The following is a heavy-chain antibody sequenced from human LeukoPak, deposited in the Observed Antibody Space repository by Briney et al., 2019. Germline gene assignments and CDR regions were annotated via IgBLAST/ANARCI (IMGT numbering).Heavy chain of an antibody. CDR2: VDPDGTTT. CDR3: AKGPKLLWFGEFLFDY. V-gene: IGHV3-74*01. CDR1: GGSITSDY. D-gene: IGHD3-10*01. Sequence: ETRSLTCTVSGGSITSDYWSRVRQVPGKGLVWVSRVDPDGTTTDYADSVKGRFTISRDNSKNTLYLQMNSLRAEDTAVYYCAKGPKLLWFGEFLFDYWGQGTLVTASS. J-gene: IGHJ4*02.